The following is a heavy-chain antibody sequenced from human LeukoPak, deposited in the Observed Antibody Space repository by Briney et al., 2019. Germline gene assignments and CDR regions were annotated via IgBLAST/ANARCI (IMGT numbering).Heavy chain of an antibody. CDR1: GGSISSSSYY. CDR2: IYYSGST. J-gene: IGHJ6*03. V-gene: IGHV4-39*01. CDR3: ARQGTNYYYYYMDV. Sequence: SETLFLTCTVSGGSISSSSYYWGWIRQPPGKGLEWIGSIYYSGSTYYNPSLKSRVTISVDTSKNQFSLKLSSVTAADTAVYYCARQGTNYYYYYMDVWGKGTTVTVSS.